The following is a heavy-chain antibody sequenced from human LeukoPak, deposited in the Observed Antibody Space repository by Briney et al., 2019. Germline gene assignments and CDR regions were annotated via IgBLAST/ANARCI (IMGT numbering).Heavy chain of an antibody. V-gene: IGHV3-15*01. CDR1: GFTFSNAW. J-gene: IGHJ4*02. Sequence: GGSLRLSCAASGFTFSNAWMSWVRQAPGKGLEWVGRIKSKTDGGTTDYAAPVKGRFTISRDDSKNTLYLQMNSLKTEDTAVYYCTTGVRAAAGLPYFDYWGQGTLVTVSS. CDR2: IKSKTDGGTT. CDR3: TTGVRAAAGLPYFDY. D-gene: IGHD6-13*01.